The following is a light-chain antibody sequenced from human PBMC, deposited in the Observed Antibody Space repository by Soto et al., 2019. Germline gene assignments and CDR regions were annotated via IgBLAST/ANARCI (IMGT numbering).Light chain of an antibody. J-gene: IGKJ3*01. Sequence: EIVMTQSPATLFVSPGERATLSCRASQTVSDDLAWYQQKPGQAPRLLIYGASTRATDIPARFSGGGSGTEFTLTISSLQSADSAIYYCQQYHDWPPITFGPGTKVNI. CDR2: GAS. CDR1: QTVSDD. CDR3: QQYHDWPPIT. V-gene: IGKV3-15*01.